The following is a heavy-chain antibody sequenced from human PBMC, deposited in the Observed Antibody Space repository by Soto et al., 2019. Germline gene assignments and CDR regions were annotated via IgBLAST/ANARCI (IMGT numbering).Heavy chain of an antibody. Sequence: QVQLQQSAPGLVKLSQTLSLTFATSGASVCSNSAAWNWIRQSASRGLELVGRAYYRSRWYCDSAVPVKSRITAIPNPAKNQVSRHVSAVTPANTAIQSCAKHEGDSQTYNGLDVWGGRTTVTVSS. D-gene: IGHD2-21*02. CDR1: GASVCSNSAA. CDR3: AKHEGDSQTYNGLDV. V-gene: IGHV6-1*01. CDR2: AYYRSRWYC. J-gene: IGHJ6*02.